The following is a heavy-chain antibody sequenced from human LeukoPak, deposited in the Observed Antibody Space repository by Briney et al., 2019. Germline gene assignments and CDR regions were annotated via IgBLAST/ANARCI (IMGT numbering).Heavy chain of an antibody. CDR2: ISYDGSNK. J-gene: IGHJ3*02. V-gene: IGHV3-30-3*01. CDR1: GFTFSSYA. D-gene: IGHD3-10*01. CDR3: ARDLPLYGSGSYWDAFDI. Sequence: TGGSLRLSCAASGFTFSSYAMHWVRQAPGKGLEWAAVISYDGSNKYYADSVKGRFTISRDNSKNTLYLQMNSLRAEDTAVYYCARDLPLYGSGSYWDAFDIWGQGTMVTVSS.